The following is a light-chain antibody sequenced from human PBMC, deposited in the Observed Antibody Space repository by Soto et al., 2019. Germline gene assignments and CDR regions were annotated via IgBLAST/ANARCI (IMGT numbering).Light chain of an antibody. Sequence: EIVLTQSPATLSLSPGERATLSCRASQSVSNYLAWYQHKPGQAPRLLIYTASSRASGIPVRFSGSGSGTDFTLTISSLEPEDFAVYYCQQRSTWPPWTFGQGTKVEVK. V-gene: IGKV3-11*01. CDR1: QSVSNY. J-gene: IGKJ1*01. CDR3: QQRSTWPPWT. CDR2: TAS.